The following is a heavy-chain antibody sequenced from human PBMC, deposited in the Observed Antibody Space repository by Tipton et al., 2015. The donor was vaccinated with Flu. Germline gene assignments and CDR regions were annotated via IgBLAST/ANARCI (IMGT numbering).Heavy chain of an antibody. CDR2: ISAYNRNT. J-gene: IGHJ4*02. D-gene: IGHD2-2*01. Sequence: QLVQSGAEVKKPGASVKVSCKASGYTFARYGISWVRQAPGQGLEWMGWISAYNRNTNYAQELQGRVTMTTDTSTSTAYMEMRNLKLDDTAVYYCARDMPQGVVVIPPAKRFDHWGQGTLVSVSS. CDR3: ARDMPQGVVVIPPAKRFDH. CDR1: GYTFARYG. V-gene: IGHV1-18*01.